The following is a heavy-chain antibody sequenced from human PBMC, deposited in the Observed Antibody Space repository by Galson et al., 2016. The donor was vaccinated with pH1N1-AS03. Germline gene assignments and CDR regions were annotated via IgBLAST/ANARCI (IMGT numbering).Heavy chain of an antibody. D-gene: IGHD3-10*01. CDR1: GGSISGNF. Sequence: ETLSLTCSVSGGSISGNFWTWIRQPAGEGLEWIGRMDSSGRKNYNSSLESRVTLSVDTSKNQFSLRRTSVTAADTAVYYCARESSGLGRGLDYWGQGTLVTVSS. CDR2: MDSSGRK. V-gene: IGHV4-4*07. J-gene: IGHJ4*02. CDR3: ARESSGLGRGLDY.